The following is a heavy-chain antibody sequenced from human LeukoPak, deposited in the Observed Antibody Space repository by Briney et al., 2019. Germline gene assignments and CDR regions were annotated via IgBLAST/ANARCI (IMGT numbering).Heavy chain of an antibody. V-gene: IGHV1-2*02. CDR3: ARGDYYGSPKVVAA. D-gene: IGHD3-10*01. Sequence: ASVKVSCRASGYTFTSYDINWVRQAPGQGLEWMGWSNPNSGDTNYAQKFQDRVTMTRDTSISTAYIELNLLRSDDTAVYYCARGDYYGSPKVVAAWGQGTLVTVSS. CDR1: GYTFTSYD. J-gene: IGHJ5*02. CDR2: SNPNSGDT.